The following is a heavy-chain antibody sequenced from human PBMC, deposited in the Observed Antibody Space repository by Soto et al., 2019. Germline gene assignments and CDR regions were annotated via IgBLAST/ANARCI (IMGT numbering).Heavy chain of an antibody. J-gene: IGHJ6*02. CDR3: ASNPYDILPGLYYYYGMDV. CDR2: IIPIFGTA. Sequence: SVKVSCKASGGTFSSYAISWVRQAPGQGLEWMGGIIPIFGTANYAQKFQGRVTITADESTSTAYMELSSLRSEDTAVYYCASNPYDILPGLYYYYGMDVWGQGTTVTVSS. D-gene: IGHD3-9*01. V-gene: IGHV1-69*13. CDR1: GGTFSSYA.